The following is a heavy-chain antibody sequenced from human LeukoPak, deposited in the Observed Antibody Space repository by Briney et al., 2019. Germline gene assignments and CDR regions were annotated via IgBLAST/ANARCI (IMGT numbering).Heavy chain of an antibody. CDR1: GFPFSSYP. J-gene: IGHJ4*02. D-gene: IGHD3-9*01. Sequence: GGSLRLSCAGSGFPFSSYPISWVRQPPGKGLEWVSAISGSGGSTYYADSVKGRFTISRDNSKNTLYLQMNSLRAEDTAVYYCAKVPYDILTGYYDYWGQGTLVTVSS. CDR2: ISGSGGST. CDR3: AKVPYDILTGYYDY. V-gene: IGHV3-23*01.